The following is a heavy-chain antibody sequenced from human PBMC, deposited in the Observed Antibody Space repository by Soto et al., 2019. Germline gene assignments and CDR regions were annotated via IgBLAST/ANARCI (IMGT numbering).Heavy chain of an antibody. V-gene: IGHV3-66*02. D-gene: IGHD3-16*01. CDR3: ARQAKIGDQSQFYFDS. Sequence: GGSLRLSCAISGFSVSSNYLSWVRQAPGKGLEWVSVHYSGGSTYYADSVQGRFTISRDNSQDTLYLQMDSLRPDDTAVYYCARQAKIGDQSQFYFDSWGQGTLVTVSS. J-gene: IGHJ4*02. CDR2: HYSGGST. CDR1: GFSVSSNY.